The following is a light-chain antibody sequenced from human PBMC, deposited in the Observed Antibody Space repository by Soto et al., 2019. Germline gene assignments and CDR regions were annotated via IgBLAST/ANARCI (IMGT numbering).Light chain of an antibody. CDR1: QSVSNNY. Sequence: EIVLTQSPCTLALSPGERATLSCRASQSVSNNYLAWYQQKPGQAPSLLIHGASNRATGIPDRLSGSGSGTDFTLTISRLEPEDFAVYYCQQYGSSGTFGQGTKVDIK. V-gene: IGKV3-20*01. CDR3: QQYGSSGT. J-gene: IGKJ1*01. CDR2: GAS.